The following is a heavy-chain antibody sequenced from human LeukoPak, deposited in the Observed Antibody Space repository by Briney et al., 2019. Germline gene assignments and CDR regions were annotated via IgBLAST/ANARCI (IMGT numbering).Heavy chain of an antibody. D-gene: IGHD4-17*01. Sequence: PSETLSLTCTVSGGSISSGDYYWSWIRQPPGKGLEWIGYIYYSGSTYYNPSLKSRVTISVDTSKNQFSLKLSSVTAADTAVYYCAGVSGYGDYGGFDYWGQGTLVTVSS. CDR2: IYYSGST. CDR1: GGSISSGDYY. J-gene: IGHJ4*02. V-gene: IGHV4-30-4*01. CDR3: AGVSGYGDYGGFDY.